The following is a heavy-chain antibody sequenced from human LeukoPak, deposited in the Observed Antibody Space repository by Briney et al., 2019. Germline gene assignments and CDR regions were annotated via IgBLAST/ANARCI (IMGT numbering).Heavy chain of an antibody. CDR2: ISYDGSNK. D-gene: IGHD3-22*01. CDR3: ASAPGSPDSSGYSLDY. Sequence: GGSLRLSCAASGFTFSSYAMHWVRQAPGKGLEWVAVISYDGSNKYYADSVKGRFTISRDNSKNTLYLQMNSLRAEDTAVYYCASAPGSPDSSGYSLDYWGQGTPVTVSS. CDR1: GFTFSSYA. J-gene: IGHJ4*02. V-gene: IGHV3-30-3*01.